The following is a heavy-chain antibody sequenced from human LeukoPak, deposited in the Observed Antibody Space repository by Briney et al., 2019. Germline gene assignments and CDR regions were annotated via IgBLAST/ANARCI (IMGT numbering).Heavy chain of an antibody. J-gene: IGHJ4*02. D-gene: IGHD3-22*01. V-gene: IGHV3-23*01. CDR1: GFTFNSYA. CDR3: AKDYYYDSSGYSFDY. CDR2: ISGSGGGT. Sequence: QPGGSLRLSCAASGFTFNSYAMSWVRQAPEKGLEWVATISGSGGGTYYADSVKGRFTISRDNSKNTLYLQMNSLRAEDTAVYYCAKDYYYDSSGYSFDYWGQGTLVTVSS.